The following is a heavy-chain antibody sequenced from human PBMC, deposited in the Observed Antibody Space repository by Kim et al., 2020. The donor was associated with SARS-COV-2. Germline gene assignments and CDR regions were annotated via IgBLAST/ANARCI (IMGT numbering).Heavy chain of an antibody. V-gene: IGHV3-74*01. Sequence: GGSLRLSCAASGFTFSSYWMHWVRQAPGKGLVWVSRINSDGSSTSYADSVKGRFTISRDNAKNTLYLQMNSLRAEDTAVYYCARPRVGYYYGMDVWGQGTTVTVSS. CDR2: INSDGSST. CDR1: GFTFSSYW. D-gene: IGHD3-10*01. CDR3: ARPRVGYYYGMDV. J-gene: IGHJ6*02.